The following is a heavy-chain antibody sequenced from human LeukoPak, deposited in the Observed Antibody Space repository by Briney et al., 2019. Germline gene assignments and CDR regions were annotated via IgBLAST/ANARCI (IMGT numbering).Heavy chain of an antibody. D-gene: IGHD4-17*01. V-gene: IGHV4-4*07. CDR1: GCSISSYY. Sequence: SETLSLTCTVSGCSISSYYWNWIRQPPGKGLEWIGRIYTSGSTNYNPSLKSRVTMSVDTSKNQFSLKLSSVTAADTAVYYCARETSYGDYDLDYWGQGTLVTVSS. CDR2: IYTSGST. J-gene: IGHJ4*02. CDR3: ARETSYGDYDLDY.